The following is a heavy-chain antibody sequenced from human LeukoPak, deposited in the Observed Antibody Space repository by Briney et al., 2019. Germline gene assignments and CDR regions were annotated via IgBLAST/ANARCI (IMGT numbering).Heavy chain of an antibody. D-gene: IGHD3-3*01. CDR3: ARSYYDFWSGYPKAWFDP. CDR1: GGSISSSSYY. V-gene: IGHV4-39*01. CDR2: IYYSGST. J-gene: IGHJ5*02. Sequence: TSETLSLTCTVSGGSISSSSYYWGWIPQPPGKGLEWIVSIYYSGSTYYNPSLKSRVTISVDTSKNQFSLKLSSVTAADTAVYYCARSYYDFWSGYPKAWFDPWGQGTLVTVSS.